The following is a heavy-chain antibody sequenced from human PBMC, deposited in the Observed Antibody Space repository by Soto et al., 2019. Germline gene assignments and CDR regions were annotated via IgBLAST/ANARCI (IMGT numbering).Heavy chain of an antibody. D-gene: IGHD3-10*01. J-gene: IGHJ4*02. V-gene: IGHV1-69*01. CDR1: GGTFSSHV. Sequence: QLKLVQAGAEVKKPGSSVKVSCKASGGTFSSHVFSWVRQAPGQGREWMGGIMPIIGTANYAQKFQGRVTITADESTSTAYMELSSLRSEDTAVYYCARDLEFRDGNISHLDYWGQGTLVTVSS. CDR2: IMPIIGTA. CDR3: ARDLEFRDGNISHLDY.